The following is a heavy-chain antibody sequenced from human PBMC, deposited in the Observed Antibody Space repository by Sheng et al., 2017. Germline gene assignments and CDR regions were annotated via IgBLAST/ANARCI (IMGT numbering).Heavy chain of an antibody. CDR3: ARERRWLQVRGTGAFDI. J-gene: IGHJ3*02. CDR1: GGTFSSYA. Sequence: QVQLVQSGAEVKKPGSSVKVSCKASGGTFSSYAISWVRQAPGQGLEWMGGIIPILGIANYAQKFQGRVTITADKSTSTAYMELSSLRSEDTAVYYCARERRWLQVRGTGAFDIWGQGTMVTVSS. V-gene: IGHV1-69*04. D-gene: IGHD5-12*01. CDR2: IIPILGIA.